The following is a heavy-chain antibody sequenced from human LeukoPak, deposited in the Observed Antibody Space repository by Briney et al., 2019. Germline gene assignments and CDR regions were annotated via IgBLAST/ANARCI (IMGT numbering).Heavy chain of an antibody. CDR1: GYTFTSYY. CDR2: INPSGGST. Sequence: ASVKVSCKASGYTFTSYYMHWVRQAPGQGLEWMGIINPSGGSTSYAQKFQGRVTMTTDTSTSTAYMELRSLRSDDTAVYYCARDAYYYDSSGYEFDYWGQGTLVTVSS. CDR3: ARDAYYYDSSGYEFDY. J-gene: IGHJ4*02. D-gene: IGHD3-22*01. V-gene: IGHV1-46*01.